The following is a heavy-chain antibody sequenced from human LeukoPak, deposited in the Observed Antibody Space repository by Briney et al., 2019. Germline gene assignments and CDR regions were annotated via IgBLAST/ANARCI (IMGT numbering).Heavy chain of an antibody. CDR2: INHSGST. D-gene: IGHD3-22*01. V-gene: IGHV4-39*07. J-gene: IGHJ4*02. CDR3: ARDTYYYDSSGGAPKYYFDY. CDR1: GGSISSGGYY. Sequence: SETLSLTCTVSGGSISSGGYYWSWIRQHPGKGLEWIGEINHSGSTNYNPSLKSRVTISVDTPKNQFSLKLSSVTAADTAVYYCARDTYYYDSSGGAPKYYFDYWGQGTLVTVSS.